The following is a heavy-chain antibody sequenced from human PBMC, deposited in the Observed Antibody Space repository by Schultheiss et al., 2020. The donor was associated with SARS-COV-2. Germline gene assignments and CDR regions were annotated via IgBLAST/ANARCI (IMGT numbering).Heavy chain of an antibody. CDR2: IYTSGST. D-gene: IGHD3-3*01. Sequence: SQTLSLTCTVSGGSISSYYWSCIRQPAGKGLEWIGRIYTSGSTNYNPSLKSRVTMSVDTSKNQFSLKLSSVTAADTAVYYCARRHDFWSGYYYYYYMDVWGKGTTVTVSS. V-gene: IGHV4-4*07. CDR3: ARRHDFWSGYYYYYYMDV. J-gene: IGHJ6*03. CDR1: GGSISSYY.